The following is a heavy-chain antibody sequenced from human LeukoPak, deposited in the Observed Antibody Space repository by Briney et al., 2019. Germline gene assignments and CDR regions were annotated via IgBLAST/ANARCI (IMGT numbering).Heavy chain of an antibody. CDR2: IYPGDSHS. V-gene: IGHV5-51*01. J-gene: IGHJ4*02. Sequence: GESLKISCRGSGYNFATYWISWVRQMPGKGLEWMGIIYPGDSHSNYSPSFQGQVTMSVDKSISTAYLQWSSLKASDTAMYYCARGQVWSNTACLPDSWGQGTPVTVSS. CDR3: ARGQVWSNTACLPDS. D-gene: IGHD2/OR15-2a*01. CDR1: GYNFATYW.